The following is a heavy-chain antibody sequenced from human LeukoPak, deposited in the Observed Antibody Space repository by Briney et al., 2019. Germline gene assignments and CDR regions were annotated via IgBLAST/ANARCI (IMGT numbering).Heavy chain of an antibody. CDR3: ARRTGAAPGEFFLH. D-gene: IGHD6-19*01. J-gene: IGHJ1*01. V-gene: IGHV3-53*01. Sequence: GGSLRLSCAGSGFFVSSSYTSWVRQAPGKGLEWVSAIYSSGSTDYADSVRGRFTIARDTSKNMVYLQMNSLTAEDTAIYYCARRTGAAPGEFFLHWGQGTLVTVSS. CDR2: IYSSGST. CDR1: GFFVSSSY.